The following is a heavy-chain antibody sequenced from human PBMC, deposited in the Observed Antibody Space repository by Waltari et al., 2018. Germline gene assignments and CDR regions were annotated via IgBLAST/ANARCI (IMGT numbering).Heavy chain of an antibody. CDR3: AIEAVLVAGPQNDYYYYDGMDV. D-gene: IGHD6-19*01. J-gene: IGHJ6*02. Sequence: QVQLQESGPGLVKPSETLSLTCAVSGYSISSGYYWGWIRQPPGKGLEWIGSIDHSGRTDYHPSVKGRVPIAVGTSKHQFSLKLGSVPAADTAVYYCAIEAVLVAGPQNDYYYYDGMDVWGQGTTVTVSS. CDR1: GYSISSGYY. V-gene: IGHV4-38-2*02. CDR2: IDHSGRT.